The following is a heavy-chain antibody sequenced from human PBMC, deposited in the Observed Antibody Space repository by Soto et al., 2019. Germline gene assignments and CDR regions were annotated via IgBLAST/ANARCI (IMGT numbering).Heavy chain of an antibody. CDR1: GGTFSSYA. CDR3: ARVGYYDSSGYGGPNWFDP. CDR2: IIPNSGGT. D-gene: IGHD3-22*01. V-gene: IGHV1-2*02. J-gene: IGHJ5*02. Sequence: ASVKVSCKASGGTFSSYAISWVRQAPGQGLEWMGGIIPNSGGTNYAQKFQGRVTMTRDTSISTAYMELSRLRSDDTAVYYCARVGYYDSSGYGGPNWFDPWGQGTLVTVYS.